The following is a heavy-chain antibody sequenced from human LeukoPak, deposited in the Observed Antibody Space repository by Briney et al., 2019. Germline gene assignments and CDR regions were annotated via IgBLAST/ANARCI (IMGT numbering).Heavy chain of an antibody. Sequence: GGSLRLSCAASGFTFNNYAMNWVRQAPGKGLEWVSGISGFGGSTYYAPSVKGRLTISRDNFGNMLYLHLDSLRVEDTAIYYCARRRGSSWSSFDYWGQGALFTVS. D-gene: IGHD6-13*01. J-gene: IGHJ4*02. CDR3: ARRRGSSWSSFDY. CDR2: ISGFGGST. V-gene: IGHV3-23*01. CDR1: GFTFNNYA.